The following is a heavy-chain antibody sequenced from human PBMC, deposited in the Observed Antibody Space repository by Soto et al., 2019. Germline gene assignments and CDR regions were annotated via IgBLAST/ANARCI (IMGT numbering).Heavy chain of an antibody. CDR3: ARDSGRYLYYYYYGMDV. V-gene: IGHV1-69*13. CDR1: GGTFSSYA. Sequence: SVKVSCKASGGTFSSYAISWVREAPGQGLEWMGGIIPIFGTANYAQKFQGRVTITADESTSTAYMELNSLRAEDTAVYYCARDSGRYLYYYYYGMDVWGQGTTVTVSS. D-gene: IGHD3-10*01. CDR2: IIPIFGTA. J-gene: IGHJ6*02.